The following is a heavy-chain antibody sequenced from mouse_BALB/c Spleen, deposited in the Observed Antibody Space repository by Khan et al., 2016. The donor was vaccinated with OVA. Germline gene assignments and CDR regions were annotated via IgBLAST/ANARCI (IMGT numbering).Heavy chain of an antibody. CDR2: ISSDGTYT. CDR3: TSHFTGSFAY. D-gene: IGHD4-1*01. CDR1: GFTFSNYG. V-gene: IGHV5-6*01. J-gene: IGHJ3*01. Sequence: EVQLVESGGDLVKPGGSLKLSCAASGFTFSNYGMSWVRQTPDKRLEWVATISSDGTYTYYPDSVKGRVTISRNNAKNTLYLQMSSLKAEDTAMYYCTSHFTGSFAYWGQGTLVTVSA.